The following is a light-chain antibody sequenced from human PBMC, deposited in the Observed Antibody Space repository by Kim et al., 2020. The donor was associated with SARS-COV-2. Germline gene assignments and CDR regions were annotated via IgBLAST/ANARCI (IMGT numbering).Light chain of an antibody. CDR2: AAS. Sequence: ASVGDRVTITCRASQAISNYLAWYQQKPGKVPKLLIYAASTLQSGVPSRFSGSGSGTDFTLTISSLQPEDVATYYCQKYHSAPRTFGQGTKVDIK. V-gene: IGKV1-27*01. CDR1: QAISNY. CDR3: QKYHSAPRT. J-gene: IGKJ1*01.